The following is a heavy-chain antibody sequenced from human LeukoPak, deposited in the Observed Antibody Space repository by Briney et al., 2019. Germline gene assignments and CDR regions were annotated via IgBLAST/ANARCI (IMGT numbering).Heavy chain of an antibody. CDR1: GGVSHYY. CDR2: IYYNGNT. V-gene: IGHV4-59*02. CDR3: TRDQDYLFDH. D-gene: IGHD4/OR15-4a*01. Sequence: SETLSLTCTVSGGVSHYYWSWIRQPPGKGLEWIGYIYYNGNTDYNPSLKSRVTMSVDTSKNQFSLKLSSVTPADTAVYYCTRDQDYLFDHWGQGALVTVSS. J-gene: IGHJ4*02.